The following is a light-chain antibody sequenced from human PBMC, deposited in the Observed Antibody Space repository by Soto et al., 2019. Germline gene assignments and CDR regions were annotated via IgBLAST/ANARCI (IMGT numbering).Light chain of an antibody. J-gene: IGKJ1*01. V-gene: IGKV1-39*01. CDR3: QQSYISPPT. Sequence: DIQMTQSPSSLSASVGDRVTITCRASPSISSNLNWYQQKPGKAPKLLIYAASSLQSGVPSRFSGRGSGTDFTLTISSLQLEDFATYYCQQSYISPPTFGQGTKVDIK. CDR1: PSISSN. CDR2: AAS.